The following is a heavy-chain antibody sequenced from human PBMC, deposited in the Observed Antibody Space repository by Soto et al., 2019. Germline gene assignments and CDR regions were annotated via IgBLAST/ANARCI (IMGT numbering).Heavy chain of an antibody. D-gene: IGHD6-19*01. V-gene: IGHV2-5*01. CDR3: AHRQGQGQWLVRRQVDWLDP. CDR2: IYWNDDK. CDR1: GFSLSTSGVG. Sequence: QITLKESGPTLVKPTQTLTLTCTFSGFSLSTSGVGVGWIRQPPGKALEWLALIYWNDDKRYSPSLKSRLTITKDTSKNQVVLTMTNMDPVDTATYYCAHRQGQGQWLVRRQVDWLDPWGQGTLVTVAS. J-gene: IGHJ5*02.